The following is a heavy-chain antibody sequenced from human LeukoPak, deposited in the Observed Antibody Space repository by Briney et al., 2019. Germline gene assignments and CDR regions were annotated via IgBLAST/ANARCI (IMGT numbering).Heavy chain of an antibody. Sequence: PSETLSLTCTVSGGSISSYYWSWIRQPPGKELEWIGYIYYSGSTNYNPSLKSRVTISVDTSKNQFSLKLSSVTAADTAVYYCARDRYSYGLFDYWGQGTLVTVSS. D-gene: IGHD5-18*01. CDR1: GGSISSYY. V-gene: IGHV4-59*01. CDR3: ARDRYSYGLFDY. J-gene: IGHJ4*02. CDR2: IYYSGST.